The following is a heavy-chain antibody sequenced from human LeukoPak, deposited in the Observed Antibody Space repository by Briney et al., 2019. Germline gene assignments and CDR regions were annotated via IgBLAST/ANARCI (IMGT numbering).Heavy chain of an antibody. V-gene: IGHV3-23*01. CDR1: GFTFSISA. CDR2: ISDSGGST. Sequence: QPGGSLRLSCVDSGFTFSISAMSWVRQAPGKGLEWVSGISDSGGSTFYADSVKGRFTISRDNSKNILYLQMNSLRADDTAVYYCAKVSESNYDILTGYYTPYYFDYWGQGTLVTVSS. CDR3: AKVSESNYDILTGYYTPYYFDY. D-gene: IGHD3-9*01. J-gene: IGHJ4*02.